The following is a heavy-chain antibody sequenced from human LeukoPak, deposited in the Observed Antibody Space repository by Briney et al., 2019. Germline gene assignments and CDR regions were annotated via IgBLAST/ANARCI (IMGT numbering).Heavy chain of an antibody. CDR3: ARGWRDSSYYYYYMDV. D-gene: IGHD3-3*01. J-gene: IGHJ6*03. V-gene: IGHV1-2*02. Sequence: VASVKVSCKASGYTFTGYYMHWVRQAPGQGLEWMGWINPNSGGTNYAQKFQGRVTMTRDTSTSTAYMELSRLRSDDTAVYYCARGWRDSSYYYYYMDVWGKGTTVTVSS. CDR2: INPNSGGT. CDR1: GYTFTGYY.